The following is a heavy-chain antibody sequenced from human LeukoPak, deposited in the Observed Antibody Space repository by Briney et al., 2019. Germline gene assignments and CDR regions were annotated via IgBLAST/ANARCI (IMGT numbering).Heavy chain of an antibody. V-gene: IGHV4-61*02. Sequence: SDPLTLLCTVAGLSISRRGYYWRWLRLPVGKPLVWVERIYTSGSTNYNPSLKSRVTMSVDTSKNQFSLKLSSVTAADTAVDYCARGGTLGNWFDPWGQGTLVTVSS. CDR2: IYTSGST. CDR1: GLSISRRGYY. J-gene: IGHJ5*02. CDR3: ARGGTLGNWFDP.